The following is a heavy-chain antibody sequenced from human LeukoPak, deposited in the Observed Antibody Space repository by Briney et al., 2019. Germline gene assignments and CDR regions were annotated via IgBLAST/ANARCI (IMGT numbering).Heavy chain of an antibody. CDR3: ARPKFYYYDSSGYLYY. CDR2: IWYDGSNK. CDR1: GLTFSSYG. D-gene: IGHD3-22*01. V-gene: IGHV3-33*01. J-gene: IGHJ4*02. Sequence: GGSLRLSCAASGLTFSSYGMHWVRQAPGKGLEWVAVIWYDGSNKYYADSVKGRFTISRDNSKNTLYLQMNSLGAEDTAVYYCARPKFYYYDSSGYLYYWGQGTLVTVSS.